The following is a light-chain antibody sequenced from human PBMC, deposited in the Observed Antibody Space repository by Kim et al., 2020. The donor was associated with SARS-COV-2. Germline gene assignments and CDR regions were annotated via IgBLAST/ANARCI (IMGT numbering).Light chain of an antibody. CDR3: SSYTSSSGV. Sequence: PGQSITISCTGTSSDVGGYNYVSWYQQHPGKAPKLMIYDVSNRPSGVSNRFSGSKSGNTASLTISGLQAEDEADYYCSSYTSSSGVFGGGTQLTVL. CDR2: DVS. J-gene: IGLJ3*02. CDR1: SSDVGGYNY. V-gene: IGLV2-14*03.